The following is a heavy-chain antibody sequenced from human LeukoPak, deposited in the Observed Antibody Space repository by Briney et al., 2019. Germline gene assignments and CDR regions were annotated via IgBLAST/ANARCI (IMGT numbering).Heavy chain of an antibody. CDR2: FDPEDGET. V-gene: IGHV1-24*01. J-gene: IGHJ4*02. CDR1: GYTLTELS. CDR3: ATVIPGDDAVAFDY. Sequence: EASVKVSCKVSGYTLTELSMHWVRQAPGKGLEWMGGFDPEDGETIYAQKFQGRVTMTEDTSTDTAYMGLSSLRSEDTAVYYCATVIPGDDAVAFDYWGQGTLVTVSS. D-gene: IGHD2-15*01.